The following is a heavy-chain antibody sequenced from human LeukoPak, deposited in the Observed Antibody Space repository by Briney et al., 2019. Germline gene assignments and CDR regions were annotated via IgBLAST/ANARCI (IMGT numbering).Heavy chain of an antibody. CDR3: ARREEYYDSSGPDAFDI. CDR1: GYTFTSYY. Sequence: ASVKVSCKASGYTFTSYYMHWVRQAPGQGLEWMGIINPSGGSTSYAQKFQGRVTMTRDTSTSTVYMGLSSLRSEDTAVYYCARREEYYDSSGPDAFDIWGQGTMVTVSS. D-gene: IGHD3-22*01. CDR2: INPSGGST. J-gene: IGHJ3*02. V-gene: IGHV1-46*01.